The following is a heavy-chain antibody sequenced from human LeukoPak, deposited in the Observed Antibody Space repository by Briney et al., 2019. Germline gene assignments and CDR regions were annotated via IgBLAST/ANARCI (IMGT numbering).Heavy chain of an antibody. CDR1: GFTFSSYW. CDR3: SELGITMIGGV. Sequence: GGSLRLSCAASGFTFSSYWMSWVRQAPGKGLEWVANIKQDGSEKYYVDSVKGRFTISRDNAKNSLYLQMNSLRAEDTAVYYCSELGITMIGGVWGKGTTVTISS. D-gene: IGHD3-10*02. V-gene: IGHV3-7*01. J-gene: IGHJ6*04. CDR2: IKQDGSEK.